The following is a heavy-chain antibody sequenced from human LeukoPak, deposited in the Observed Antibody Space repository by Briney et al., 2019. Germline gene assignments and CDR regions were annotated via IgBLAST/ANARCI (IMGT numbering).Heavy chain of an antibody. CDR1: GGSISSYY. CDR3: ARHGSTSSGDYFQH. CDR2: IYHSGST. J-gene: IGHJ1*01. Sequence: SETLSLTCTVSGGSISSYYWSWIRQPPGKGLEWIGEIYHSGSTNYNPSLKSRVTISVDKSKNQFSLKLSSVTAADTAVYYCARHGSTSSGDYFQHWGQGTLVTVSS. D-gene: IGHD2/OR15-2a*01. V-gene: IGHV4-59*08.